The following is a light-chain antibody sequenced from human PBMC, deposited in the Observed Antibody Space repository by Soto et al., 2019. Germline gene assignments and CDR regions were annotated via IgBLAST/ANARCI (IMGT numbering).Light chain of an antibody. J-gene: IGKJ5*01. CDR2: AAS. CDR1: QDIGTY. CDR3: LQYNSYPLT. V-gene: IGKV1-17*01. Sequence: EIQMTQYPSSLSASIGDSVIITCRASQDIGTYLNWYQHKPGKAPKHLIYAASSLQTGVPSRFTGSGSGTEFTLTISSLQPEDFAAYYCLQYNSYPLTFGQGTLLAVK.